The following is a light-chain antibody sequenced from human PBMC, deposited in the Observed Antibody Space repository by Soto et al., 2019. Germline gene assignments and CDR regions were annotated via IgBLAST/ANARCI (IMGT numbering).Light chain of an antibody. Sequence: DVGMTQSPLSLPVTLGQPASISCRSSQSLVYSDGNTYLNWFQQRPGQSPRRLIYKVSNRDSGVPDRFSGSGSGADLTLKISRVEAEDVGVYYCVQGTHWPRVTFGGGTKVEIK. CDR1: QSLVYSDGNTY. V-gene: IGKV2-30*01. CDR2: KVS. J-gene: IGKJ4*01. CDR3: VQGTHWPRVT.